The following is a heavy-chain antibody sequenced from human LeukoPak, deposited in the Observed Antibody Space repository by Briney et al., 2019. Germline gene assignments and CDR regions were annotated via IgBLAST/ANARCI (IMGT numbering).Heavy chain of an antibody. J-gene: IGHJ6*03. CDR3: ARAIAAADNYYYYYMDV. Sequence: ASVKVSCKASGGTFSSYAISWVRQAPGQGLEWMGGIIPIFGTANYAQKLQGRVTITTDESTSTAYMELSSLRSEDTTVYYCARAIAAADNYYYYYMDVWGKGTTVTVSS. CDR2: IIPIFGTA. V-gene: IGHV1-69*05. D-gene: IGHD6-13*01. CDR1: GGTFSSYA.